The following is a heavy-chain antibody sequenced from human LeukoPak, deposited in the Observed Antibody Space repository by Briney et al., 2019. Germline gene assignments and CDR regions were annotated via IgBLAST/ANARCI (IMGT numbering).Heavy chain of an antibody. Sequence: GGSLRLSCAASGFSFSSFEMNWVRQAPGKGLEWVSYISGSSGTIYYADSVKGRFTISRDNAKTSLYLEMNSLRAEDTAIYYCARRSEFGVLYYMDVWGKGTTVTVSS. V-gene: IGHV3-48*03. CDR2: ISGSSGTI. CDR1: GFSFSSFE. J-gene: IGHJ6*03. CDR3: ARRSEFGVLYYMDV. D-gene: IGHD3-16*01.